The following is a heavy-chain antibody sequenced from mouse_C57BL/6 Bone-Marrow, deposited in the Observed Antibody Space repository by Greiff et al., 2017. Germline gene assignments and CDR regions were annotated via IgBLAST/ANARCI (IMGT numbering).Heavy chain of an antibody. V-gene: IGHV2-2*01. CDR3: ARALWVRCDY. J-gene: IGHJ2*01. D-gene: IGHD2-14*01. CDR1: GFSLTSYG. Sequence: QVQLKESGPGLVQPSQSLSLTCTVSGFSLTSYGVHWVRQSPGKGLEWLGVIWSGGSTDYHAAFISRLSISKDNSKSQFFFKMSSLQADDTAIYYCARALWVRCDYWGQGTTLTVSS. CDR2: IWSGGST.